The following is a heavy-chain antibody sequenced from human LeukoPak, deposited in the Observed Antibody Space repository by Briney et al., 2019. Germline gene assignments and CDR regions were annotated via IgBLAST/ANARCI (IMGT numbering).Heavy chain of an antibody. CDR1: GGSISSYY. Sequence: PSETLSLTCTVSGGSISSYYWSWIRQPPGEGLEWIGYIFYSGSTNSNPSLKSRVTLSLDTSKNHFSLKLSSVTAADTAVYYCARYREGWYFDLWGRGTLVTVSS. V-gene: IGHV4-59*01. J-gene: IGHJ2*01. D-gene: IGHD4-11*01. CDR2: IFYSGST. CDR3: ARYREGWYFDL.